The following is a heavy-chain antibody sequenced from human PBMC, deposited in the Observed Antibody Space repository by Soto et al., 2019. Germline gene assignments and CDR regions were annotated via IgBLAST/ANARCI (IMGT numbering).Heavy chain of an antibody. CDR2: ISGSDDST. CDR1: GFTFSSYA. CDR3: AKRSSSSTFDY. V-gene: IGHV3-23*01. J-gene: IGHJ4*02. D-gene: IGHD6-6*01. Sequence: EVQLLESGGGLVQPGESLRLSCAASGFTFSSYAMSWVRQAPGKGLEWVSVISGSDDSTYYADSVKGRFTISRDNSKNTLSLQMNRRSAEATAVYYCAKRSSSSTFDYWGQGTLVTVSS.